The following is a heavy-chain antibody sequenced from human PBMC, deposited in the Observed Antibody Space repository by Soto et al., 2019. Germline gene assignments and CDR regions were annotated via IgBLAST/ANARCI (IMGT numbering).Heavy chain of an antibody. V-gene: IGHV4-31*03. D-gene: IGHD5-18*01. CDR2: IYYSGST. Sequence: SETLSLTCTVPGGSISSCGYYWSWIRHHPGKGLDWIGYIYYSGSTYYNPSLKSRVTISVDTSKNQFSLKLSSVTAADTAVYYCASADRRGYSYGGFDPWGQGTLVTVSS. CDR3: ASADRRGYSYGGFDP. CDR1: GGSISSCGYY. J-gene: IGHJ5*02.